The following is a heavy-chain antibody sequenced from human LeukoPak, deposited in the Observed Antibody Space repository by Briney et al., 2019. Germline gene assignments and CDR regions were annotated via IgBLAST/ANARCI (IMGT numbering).Heavy chain of an antibody. CDR2: TNPGSGDT. V-gene: IGHV1-8*02. CDR3: ARSRRGYYMDV. CDR1: GYTFSNFD. J-gene: IGHJ6*03. Sequence: GASVKVSCKASGYTFSNFDVNWVRQAPGQGLEWMAWTNPGSGDTGYEGKFQARLSLSSNTSIITASMELTSLTSEDTAVYYCARSRRGYYMDVWGKGTTVIVSS.